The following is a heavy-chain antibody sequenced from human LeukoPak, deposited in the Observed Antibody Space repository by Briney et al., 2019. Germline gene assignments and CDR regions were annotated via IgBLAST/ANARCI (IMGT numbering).Heavy chain of an antibody. V-gene: IGHV1-2*06. CDR1: GYTLTGYY. CDR2: INPNSGGT. Sequence: SVKVSCXASGYTLTGYYMHWVRQAPGQGLEWMGRINPNSGGTNYAQKSQGRVTMTRDTSISTAYMELSRLRSDDTAVYYCARVYYDILTGYKPFDYWGQGTLVTVSS. D-gene: IGHD3-9*01. J-gene: IGHJ4*02. CDR3: ARVYYDILTGYKPFDY.